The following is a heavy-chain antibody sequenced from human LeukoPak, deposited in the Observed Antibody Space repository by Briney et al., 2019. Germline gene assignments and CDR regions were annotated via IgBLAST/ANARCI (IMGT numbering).Heavy chain of an antibody. J-gene: IGHJ3*02. CDR3: ARDLDYGGNSDPSDI. CDR1: GYSFNTYW. D-gene: IGHD4-23*01. V-gene: IGHV5-51*01. Sequence: GESLKISCKGSGYSFNTYWIGWVRQMPGKGLEWMGIIYPGDSDTKYSPSFQGQVTISADKSISTAYLQWSSLKASDTAMYYCARDLDYGGNSDPSDIWGQGTMVTVSS. CDR2: IYPGDSDT.